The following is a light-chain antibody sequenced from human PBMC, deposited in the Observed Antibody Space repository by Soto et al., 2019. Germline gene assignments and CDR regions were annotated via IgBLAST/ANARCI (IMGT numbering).Light chain of an antibody. J-gene: IGLJ3*02. Sequence: QSALTQPASASGSPGQSITISCTGTSSDVGGYNYVSWYQQHPGKAPKLMISEVSNRPSGVSNRFSGSKSGNTASLTISGLQAEDEADYYCSSYTRSSTWVFGGGTQLTVL. CDR1: SSDVGGYNY. V-gene: IGLV2-14*01. CDR3: SSYTRSSTWV. CDR2: EVS.